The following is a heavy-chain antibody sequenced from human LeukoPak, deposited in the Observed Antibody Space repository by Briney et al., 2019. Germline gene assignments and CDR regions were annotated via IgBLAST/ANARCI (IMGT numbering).Heavy chain of an antibody. CDR1: GGPISSSSYY. CDR2: IYYTGSA. J-gene: IGHJ4*02. D-gene: IGHD6-19*01. Sequence: SETLSLTCTVSGGPISSSSYYWGWIRQPPGKGLEWIGSIYYTGSAYYNPSLKSRATISVDTSKNQFSLKLSSVTAADTAVYYCARRLGSSSGWDFDYWGQGTLVAVSS. CDR3: ARRLGSSSGWDFDY. V-gene: IGHV4-39*01.